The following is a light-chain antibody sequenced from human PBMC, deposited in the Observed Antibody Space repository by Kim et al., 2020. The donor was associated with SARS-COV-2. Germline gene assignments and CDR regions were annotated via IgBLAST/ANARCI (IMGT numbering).Light chain of an antibody. J-gene: IGLJ2*01. CDR2: GTN. CDR3: AAWDDNLSGCVI. V-gene: IGLV1-47*01. CDR1: TSNIVSNF. Sequence: QAVLTQPPSASGTLGQRVTISCSGSTSNIVSNFVYWYQQLPGAAPKLLVYGTNQRPSGVPDRFSGSKSGTSASLAISGLQSEDEADYYCAAWDDNLSGCVIFGGGTKVTVL.